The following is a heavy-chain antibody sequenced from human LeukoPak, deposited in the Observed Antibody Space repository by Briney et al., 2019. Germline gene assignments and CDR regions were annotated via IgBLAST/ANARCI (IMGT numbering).Heavy chain of an antibody. CDR3: ARVSTVTAIPVYFDY. CDR2: IYYSGST. D-gene: IGHD2-21*02. Sequence: SGTLSLTCTVTGGSISSYYWSWIRQPPGKGLEWIGYIYYSGSTNYNPSLKSRVTISVDTSKNQFSLKLSSVTAADTAVYYCARVSTVTAIPVYFDYWGQGTLVTVSS. CDR1: GGSISSYY. V-gene: IGHV4-59*01. J-gene: IGHJ4*02.